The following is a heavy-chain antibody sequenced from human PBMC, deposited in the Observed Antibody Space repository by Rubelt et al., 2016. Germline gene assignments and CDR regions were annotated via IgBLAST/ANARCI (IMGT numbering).Heavy chain of an antibody. CDR2: SNTDGTYT. V-gene: IGHV3-74*01. Sequence: VWVSRSNTDGTYTHYVDSVKGRFTISRDNAKNTLYPQMNSLRAEDTAVYYCTRDSYIGSSNIYYGMDVWGQGTTVTVSS. J-gene: IGHJ6*02. D-gene: IGHD6-6*01. CDR3: TRDSYIGSSNIYYGMDV.